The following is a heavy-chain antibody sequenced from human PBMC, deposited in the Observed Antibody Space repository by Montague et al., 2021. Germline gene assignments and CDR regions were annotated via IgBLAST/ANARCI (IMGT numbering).Heavy chain of an antibody. Sequence: SETLSLTCTVSGGSISSSPFSWGWIRQSPGKGLEWIGSNYYRGTTYYNPSLKIRVSLSIDTSKNQFSLTMNSVTAADTAVYYCARAGPRTYGGDSLDYWGQGALVTVSS. J-gene: IGHJ4*02. V-gene: IGHV4-39*01. D-gene: IGHD3-10*01. CDR1: GGSISSSPFS. CDR2: NYYRGTT. CDR3: ARAGPRTYGGDSLDY.